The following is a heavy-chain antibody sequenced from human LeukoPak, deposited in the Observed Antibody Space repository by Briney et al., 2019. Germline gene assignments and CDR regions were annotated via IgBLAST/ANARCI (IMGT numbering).Heavy chain of an antibody. V-gene: IGHV3-23*01. CDR2: ISGSGGTT. D-gene: IGHD6-19*01. J-gene: IGHJ4*02. CDR3: AKLISSGEDY. CDR1: GFTFSTYA. Sequence: GGSLRLSCAASGFTFSTYAMNWVRQAPGKGLDWVSGISGSGGTTYYADSVKGRFTISRDNSKNTLYLQMNSLRAEDTAVYYCAKLISSGEDYWGQGTLVTVSS.